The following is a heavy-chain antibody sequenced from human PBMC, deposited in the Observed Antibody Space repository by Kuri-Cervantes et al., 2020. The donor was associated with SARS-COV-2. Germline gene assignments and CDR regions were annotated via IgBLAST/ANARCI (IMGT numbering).Heavy chain of an antibody. V-gene: IGHV5-10-1*01. J-gene: IGHJ4*02. CDR3: ALEKYYDFWSGSQSLDY. CDR2: IDPSDSYT. Sequence: KVSCKASGYTFTDYWISWVRQMPGKGLEWMGRIDPSDSYTNYSPSFQGHVTISADKSISTAYLQWSSLKASDTAMYYCALEKYYDFWSGSQSLDYWGQGTLVTVSS. D-gene: IGHD3-3*01. CDR1: GYTFTDYW.